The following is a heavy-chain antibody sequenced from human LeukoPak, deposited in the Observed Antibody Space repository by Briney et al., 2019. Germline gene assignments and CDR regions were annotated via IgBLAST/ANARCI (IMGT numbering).Heavy chain of an antibody. V-gene: IGHV3-30-3*01. CDR3: ARSGIQLWTGYFDY. CDR1: GFTFSSYA. Sequence: PGGSLRLSCAASGFTFSSYAMHWVRQAPGKGLEWVAVISYDGSNKYYADSVKGRFTISRDNSKNTLYLQMNSVRVEDTAVYYCARSGIQLWTGYFDYWGQGTLVAVSS. J-gene: IGHJ4*02. CDR2: ISYDGSNK. D-gene: IGHD5-18*01.